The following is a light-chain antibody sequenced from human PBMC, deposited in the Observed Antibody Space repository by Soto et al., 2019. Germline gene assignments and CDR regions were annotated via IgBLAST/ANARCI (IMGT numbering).Light chain of an antibody. CDR1: SSDVGSYDL. CDR2: EVT. CDR3: YSYAGSNTYYV. Sequence: HSVLTQPASVYGAPGQSIAISCTGTSSDVGSYDLVSWYQQHPGKAPKLIIYEVTKRPSGVSDRFSGSKSGNTASLTISGLQAEDEADYYCYSYAGSNTYYVFGTGTKVTVL. J-gene: IGLJ1*01. V-gene: IGLV2-23*02.